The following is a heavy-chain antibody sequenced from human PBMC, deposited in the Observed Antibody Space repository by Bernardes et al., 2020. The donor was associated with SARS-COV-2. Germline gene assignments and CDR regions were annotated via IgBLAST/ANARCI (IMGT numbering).Heavy chain of an antibody. CDR3: ARRRITMVRGKWGAERLYYYYMDV. Sequence: SETLSLTCAVYGGSFSGYYWSWIRQPPGKGLEWIGEINHSGSTNYNPSLKSRVTISVDTSKNQFSLKLSSVTAADTAVYYCARRRITMVRGKWGAERLYYYYMDVWGKGTTVTVSS. CDR2: INHSGST. CDR1: GGSFSGYY. D-gene: IGHD3-10*01. V-gene: IGHV4-34*01. J-gene: IGHJ6*03.